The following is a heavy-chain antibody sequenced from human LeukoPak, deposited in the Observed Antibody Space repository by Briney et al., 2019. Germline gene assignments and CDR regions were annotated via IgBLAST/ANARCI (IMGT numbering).Heavy chain of an antibody. J-gene: IGHJ4*02. Sequence: SETLSLTCAVYGGSFSGYYWSWIRQPPGKGLEWIGEINHSGSTNYNPSLKSRVTISVDTSKNQFSLKLSSVTAADTAVYYCARGRGVAGTGYWGQGTLVTVSS. V-gene: IGHV4-34*01. D-gene: IGHD6-19*01. CDR3: ARGRGVAGTGY. CDR2: INHSGST. CDR1: GGSFSGYY.